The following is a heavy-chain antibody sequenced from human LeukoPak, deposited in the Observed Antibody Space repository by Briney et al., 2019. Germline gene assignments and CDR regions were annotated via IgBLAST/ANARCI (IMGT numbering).Heavy chain of an antibody. J-gene: IGHJ3*02. CDR3: ARDLSHNARVGRDAFDI. CDR2: IYHSGST. V-gene: IGHV4-38-2*02. CDR1: GYSISSGYY. D-gene: IGHD1-14*01. Sequence: AETLSLTCTVSGYSISSGYYWGWIRPPPGKGLEWIGNIYHSGSTYCNPSLKSLVTISVDTSKNQFSLKLSSVTAADTAVYYCARDLSHNARVGRDAFDIWGQGTMVTVSS.